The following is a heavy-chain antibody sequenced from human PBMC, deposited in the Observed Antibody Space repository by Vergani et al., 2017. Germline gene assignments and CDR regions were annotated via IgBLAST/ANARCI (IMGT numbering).Heavy chain of an antibody. CDR1: GSSISSYY. V-gene: IGHV4-59*01. Sequence: QVQLQESGPGLVKPSETLSLTCTVSGSSISSYYWSWIRHPPGQGLEWVGYIYYSGSTNYNPSLKSQVNLTVDTYKNKFPLKLSSVTAAATAVYYCARASTMFRGTTDAFDIWGQGTMVTVSS. CDR2: IYYSGST. D-gene: IGHD3-10*01. CDR3: ARASTMFRGTTDAFDI. J-gene: IGHJ3*02.